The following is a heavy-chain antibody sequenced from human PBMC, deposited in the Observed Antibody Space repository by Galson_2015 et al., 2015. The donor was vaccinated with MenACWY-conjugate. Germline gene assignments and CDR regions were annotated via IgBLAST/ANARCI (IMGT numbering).Heavy chain of an antibody. D-gene: IGHD3-16*01. CDR3: AHSLGGGRGDTGYPDY. V-gene: IGHV2-5*02. CDR2: IYWDNDK. Sequence: PALVKPTQTLTLTCTFSGFSLSTSGVGVGWLRQPPGKALESLALIYWDNDKRYSPSLRSRFTITKDTSKDQVVLTMTNMDPVDTATYYCAHSLGGGRGDTGYPDYSDRGTLVTVSS. CDR1: GFSLSTSGVG. J-gene: IGHJ4*01.